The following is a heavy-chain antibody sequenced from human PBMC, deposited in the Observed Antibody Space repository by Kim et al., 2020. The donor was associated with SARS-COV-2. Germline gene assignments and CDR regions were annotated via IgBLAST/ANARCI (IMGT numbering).Heavy chain of an antibody. CDR2: INHSGST. J-gene: IGHJ5*02. V-gene: IGHV4-34*01. Sequence: SETLSLTCAVYGGSFSGYYWSWIRQPPGKGLEWIGEINHSGSTNYNPSLKSRVTISVDTSKNQFSLKLSSVTAADTAVYYCARGLAGRGDWFDPWGQGTLVTVSS. CDR3: ARGLAGRGDWFDP. CDR1: GGSFSGYY. D-gene: IGHD3-10*01.